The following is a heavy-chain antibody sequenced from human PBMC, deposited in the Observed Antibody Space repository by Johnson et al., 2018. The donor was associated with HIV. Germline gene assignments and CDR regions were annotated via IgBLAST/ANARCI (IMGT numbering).Heavy chain of an antibody. D-gene: IGHD1-26*01. Sequence: MLLVESGGGVVQPGRSLRLSCAASGFTFSSYWMSWVRQAPGKGLEWVANIKQDGSEKYYVDSVKGRFTISRDNAKNSLYLQMNSLRAEDTAVYYCARVQSLQWELLDGDAFDIWGQGTMVTVSS. CDR2: IKQDGSEK. J-gene: IGHJ3*02. CDR1: GFTFSSYW. V-gene: IGHV3-7*01. CDR3: ARVQSLQWELLDGDAFDI.